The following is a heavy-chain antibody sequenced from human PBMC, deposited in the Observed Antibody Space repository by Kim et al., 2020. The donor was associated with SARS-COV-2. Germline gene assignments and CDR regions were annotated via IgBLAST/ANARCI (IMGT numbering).Heavy chain of an antibody. CDR3: ARVEGDLYYLDY. Sequence: YKPYITSRVTISVDTSKNQYSLKLSSVTAADTAVYYCARVEGDLYYLDYWGQGTLVTVSS. D-gene: IGHD1-1*01. V-gene: IGHV4-31*02. J-gene: IGHJ4*02.